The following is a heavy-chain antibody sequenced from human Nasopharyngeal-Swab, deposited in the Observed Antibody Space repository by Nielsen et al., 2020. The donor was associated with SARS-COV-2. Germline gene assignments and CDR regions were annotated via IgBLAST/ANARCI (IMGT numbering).Heavy chain of an antibody. V-gene: IGHV7-4-1*02. CDR1: GYTFTSYA. J-gene: IGHJ5*02. CDR3: ARDGLSLQYSSGWYGWFDP. D-gene: IGHD6-19*01. Sequence: ASVKVSCKASGYTFTSYAMNWVRQAPGQGLEWMGWINTNTGNPTYAQGFTGRFVFSLDTAVSTAYLQISRLKAEDTAVYYCARDGLSLQYSSGWYGWFDPWGQGTLVTVSS. CDR2: INTNTGNP.